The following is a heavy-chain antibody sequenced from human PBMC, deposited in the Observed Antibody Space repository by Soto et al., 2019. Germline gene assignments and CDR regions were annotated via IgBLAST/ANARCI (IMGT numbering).Heavy chain of an antibody. V-gene: IGHV3-23*01. CDR2: ISGSGGST. CDR1: GFTFISYA. J-gene: IGHJ6*02. Sequence: GGSLRLSCAASGFTFISYAMSWVLQAPWKGLEWVSAISGSGGSTYYADSVKGRFTISRDNSKNTLYLQMNSLRAEDTAVYYCAKATRITIFGVVIPFRYYYYGMDVWGQGTTVTVSS. D-gene: IGHD3-3*01. CDR3: AKATRITIFGVVIPFRYYYYGMDV.